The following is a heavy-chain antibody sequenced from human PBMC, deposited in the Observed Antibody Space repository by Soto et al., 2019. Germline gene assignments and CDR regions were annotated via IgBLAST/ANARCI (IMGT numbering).Heavy chain of an antibody. J-gene: IGHJ3*02. CDR3: AKEAYYYDSSGYQTRAFDI. V-gene: IGHV3-30*18. Sequence: PGGSLRLSCAASGFTFSSYGMHWVRQAPGKGLEWVAVISYDGSNKYYADSVKGRFTISRDNSKNTLYLQMNSLRAEDTAVYYCAKEAYYYDSSGYQTRAFDIWGQGTMVTVSS. CDR2: ISYDGSNK. D-gene: IGHD3-22*01. CDR1: GFTFSSYG.